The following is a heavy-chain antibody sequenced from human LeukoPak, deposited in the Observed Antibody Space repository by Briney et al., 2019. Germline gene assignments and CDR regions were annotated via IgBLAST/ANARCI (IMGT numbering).Heavy chain of an antibody. D-gene: IGHD3-3*01. CDR2: INPNSGGT. CDR3: ARYSYDFWSGYPPEYGMDV. CDR1: GYTFTGYY. J-gene: IGHJ6*02. V-gene: IGHV1-2*02. Sequence: ASVKVSCKASGYTFTGYYMHWVRQAHGQGLEWMGWINPNSGGTNYAQKFQGRVTMTRDTSISTAYMELSRLRSDDTAVYYCARYSYDFWSGYPPEYGMDVWGQGTTVTVSS.